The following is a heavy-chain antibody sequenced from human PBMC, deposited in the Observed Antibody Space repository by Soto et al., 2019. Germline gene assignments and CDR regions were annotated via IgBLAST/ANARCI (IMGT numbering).Heavy chain of an antibody. J-gene: IGHJ5*02. V-gene: IGHV4-39*01. CDR1: GGSITSSSHF. CDR2: IYFTGNT. D-gene: IGHD6-25*01. CDR3: AGQTFTIAAASYGRSNWFDP. Sequence: SETLSLTCSASGGSITSSSHFWGWVRQPPGKGLEWIGTIYFTGNTYYTTSLKSRLTMSIDTSKNEFSLRLNSVTAADTAVYYCAGQTFTIAAASYGRSNWFDPWGPGTLVTVSS.